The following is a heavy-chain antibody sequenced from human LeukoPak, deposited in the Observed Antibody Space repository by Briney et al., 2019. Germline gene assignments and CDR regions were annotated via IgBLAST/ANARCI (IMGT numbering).Heavy chain of an antibody. Sequence: SETLSLTCTVSGGSISSSNYYWGWIRQPPGKGLEWIGNIYYSGSTYYKPSLKTRVTISVDPSKHQFSLKLTSVTAADTAVYYCARHASVDGNWPRPLDYWGQGSLVTVSS. CDR1: GGSISSSNYY. J-gene: IGHJ4*02. D-gene: IGHD6-19*01. CDR2: IYYSGST. V-gene: IGHV4-39*01. CDR3: ARHASVDGNWPRPLDY.